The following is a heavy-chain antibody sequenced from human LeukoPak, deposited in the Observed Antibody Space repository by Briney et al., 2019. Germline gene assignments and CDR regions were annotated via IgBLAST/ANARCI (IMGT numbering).Heavy chain of an antibody. J-gene: IGHJ4*02. V-gene: IGHV3-7*01. CDR2: ISPDGSDK. CDR3: ARDCGGDCSSFDY. CDR1: GFSFSDYW. Sequence: GGSLRLSCTASGFSFSDYWMSWVRQAPGKGLEWVADISPDGSDKTYVDSVKGRLTVSRDNAKNSLYLQMNSLRAEDTAVYYCARDCGGDCSSFDYWGQGTLVTVSS. D-gene: IGHD2-21*02.